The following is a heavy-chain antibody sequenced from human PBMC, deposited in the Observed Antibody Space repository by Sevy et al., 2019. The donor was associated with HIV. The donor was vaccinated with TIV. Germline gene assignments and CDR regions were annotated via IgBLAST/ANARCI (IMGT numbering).Heavy chain of an antibody. V-gene: IGHV5-51*01. Sequence: GESLKISCKGSGYSFTSYWIGWVRQMPGKGLEWMGIIYPGDSDTRYSPSFQGLVTISADKSISTAYLQWSSLKASDTAMYYCASSYSSSSPQYYYYGMHVWGQGTTVTISS. J-gene: IGHJ6*02. D-gene: IGHD6-6*01. CDR2: IYPGDSDT. CDR1: GYSFTSYW. CDR3: ASSYSSSSPQYYYYGMHV.